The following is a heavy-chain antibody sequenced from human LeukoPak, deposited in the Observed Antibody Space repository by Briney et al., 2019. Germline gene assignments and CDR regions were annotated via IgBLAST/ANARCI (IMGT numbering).Heavy chain of an antibody. CDR3: ARDGTTPGAFDI. Sequence: MPSETLSLTCTVSGGSISSSSYYWGWIRQPPGKGLEWIGSIYYSGSTYYNPSLKSRVTISVDTSKNHFSLKLSSVTAADTAVYYCARDGTTPGAFDIWGQGTMVTVSS. D-gene: IGHD1-1*01. V-gene: IGHV4-39*07. CDR1: GGSISSSSYY. CDR2: IYYSGST. J-gene: IGHJ3*02.